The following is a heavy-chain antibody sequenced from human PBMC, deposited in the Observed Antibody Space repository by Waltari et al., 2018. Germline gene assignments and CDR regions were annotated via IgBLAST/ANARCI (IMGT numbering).Heavy chain of an antibody. CDR2: FDPEDGET. CDR1: GYTLTELS. D-gene: IGHD6-19*01. V-gene: IGHV1-24*01. J-gene: IGHJ6*03. CDR3: ATGGYSSGWYGIYYYYMDV. Sequence: QVQLVQSGAEVKKPGASVKVSCKVSGYTLTELSLHWVRQAPGQGLEWMGGFDPEDGETIYAQKFQGRVTMTEDTSTDTAYMELSSLRSEDTAVYYCATGGYSSGWYGIYYYYMDVWGKGTTVTVSS.